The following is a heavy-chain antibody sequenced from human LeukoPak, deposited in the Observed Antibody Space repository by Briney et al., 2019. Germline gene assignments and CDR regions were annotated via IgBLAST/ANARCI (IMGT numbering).Heavy chain of an antibody. CDR1: GFSVSTNY. V-gene: IGHV3-53*01. Sequence: GGSLRRSCAASGFSVSTNYISWVRQAPGKGLEWVSVIYSGGSTKYADSVKARFTISRDNSKNTVYLQMNSLRADDTAVYYCARATLDNWGQGTLVTVSS. CDR3: ARATLDN. J-gene: IGHJ4*02. CDR2: IYSGGST.